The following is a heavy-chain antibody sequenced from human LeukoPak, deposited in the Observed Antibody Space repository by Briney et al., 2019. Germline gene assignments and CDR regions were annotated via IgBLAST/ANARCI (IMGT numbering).Heavy chain of an antibody. CDR3: ASLVYSSGWYYFDY. Sequence: ASVKVSCKASGYTFTGYYMHWVRQAPGQGLEWMGWINPNSGGTNYAQKFQGRVTMTRDTSISTVYMELSRLRSDDTAVYYCASLVYSSGWYYFDYWGQGTLVTVS. CDR2: INPNSGGT. J-gene: IGHJ4*02. D-gene: IGHD6-19*01. CDR1: GYTFTGYY. V-gene: IGHV1-2*02.